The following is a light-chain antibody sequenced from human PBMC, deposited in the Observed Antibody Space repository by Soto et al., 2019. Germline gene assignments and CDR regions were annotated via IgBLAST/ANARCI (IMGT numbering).Light chain of an antibody. CDR2: DAS. J-gene: IGKJ4*01. CDR1: QSISNS. CDR3: QQYNTYSLT. V-gene: IGKV1-5*01. Sequence: DIQMTQSPSTLSASVGDRVTITCRASQSISNSLAWYQQKPGKAPKLLIYDASNLESGVPSRFSGSGSGTEVTLTISSLQPDDFATYHCQQYNTYSLTFGGGTKVDIK.